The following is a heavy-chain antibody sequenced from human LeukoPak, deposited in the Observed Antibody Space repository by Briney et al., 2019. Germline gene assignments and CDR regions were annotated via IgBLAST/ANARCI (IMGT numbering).Heavy chain of an antibody. CDR3: AKDSDYYDSSGYWSWDYFDY. Sequence: GGSLRLSCAASGFTSSSYAMGWVRQAPGKGLEWVSAISGSGGSTYYADSVKGRFTISRDNSKNTLYLQMNSLRAEDTAVYYCAKDSDYYDSSGYWSWDYFDYWGQGTLVTVSS. CDR1: GFTSSSYA. V-gene: IGHV3-23*01. CDR2: ISGSGGST. J-gene: IGHJ4*02. D-gene: IGHD3-22*01.